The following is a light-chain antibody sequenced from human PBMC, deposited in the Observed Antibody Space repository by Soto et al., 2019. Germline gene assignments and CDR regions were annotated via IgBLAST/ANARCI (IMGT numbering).Light chain of an antibody. J-gene: IGLJ3*02. Sequence: QSALTQPASMSGSPGQSITISCTGTSSDIGSYNVVSWYQQVPGKAPKLIIYKVNERPSGISNRFSGSKSGNMASLTISGLQGEDEAHYFCCSYAGSSVLVFGGGTKVTVL. CDR1: SSDIGSYNV. CDR3: CSYAGSSVLV. CDR2: KVN. V-gene: IGLV2-23*02.